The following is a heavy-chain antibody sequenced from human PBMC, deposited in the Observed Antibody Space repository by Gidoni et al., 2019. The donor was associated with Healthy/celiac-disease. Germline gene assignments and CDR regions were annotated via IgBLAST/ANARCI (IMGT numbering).Heavy chain of an antibody. Sequence: QVQLVESGGGVVQPGRSLRLSCAASGFPFSSYGMHWVRQAPGKGLEWVAVIWYDGSNKYYADSVKGRFTISRDNSKNTLYLQMNSLRAEDTAVYYCARSLSSSRGMDVWGQGTTVTVSS. J-gene: IGHJ6*02. D-gene: IGHD6-6*01. V-gene: IGHV3-33*01. CDR2: IWYDGSNK. CDR1: GFPFSSYG. CDR3: ARSLSSSRGMDV.